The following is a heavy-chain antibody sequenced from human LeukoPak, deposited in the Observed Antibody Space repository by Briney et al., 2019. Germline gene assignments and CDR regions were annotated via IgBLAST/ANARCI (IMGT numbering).Heavy chain of an antibody. V-gene: IGHV1-69*04. Sequence: SVKVSCKASGGTFSSYAISWVRQAPGQGLESMGRIIPILDIATYAPKFRGRVTITADKFTSTAYMELSSLSSDDTAVYYCARDQGVTDPPPYGLDVWGQGTTVTISS. CDR2: IIPILDIA. CDR3: ARDQGVTDPPPYGLDV. CDR1: GGTFSSYA. D-gene: IGHD4-23*01. J-gene: IGHJ6*02.